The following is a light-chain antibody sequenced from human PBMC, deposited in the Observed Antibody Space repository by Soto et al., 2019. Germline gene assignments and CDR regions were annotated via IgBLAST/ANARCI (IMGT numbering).Light chain of an antibody. Sequence: EIVMTQSPATLSLSPGEGATLACRASQGLTTKLAWYQQKPGQAPSVLIYGASTRATGIPARFSGSGSGTDFTLTISSLLSEDFAVYYCHQYYKWPLTFGGGTKVDTK. CDR2: GAS. CDR3: HQYYKWPLT. V-gene: IGKV3-15*01. J-gene: IGKJ4*01. CDR1: QGLTTK.